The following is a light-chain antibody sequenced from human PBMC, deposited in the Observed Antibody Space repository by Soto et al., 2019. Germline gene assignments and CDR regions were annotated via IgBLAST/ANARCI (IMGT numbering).Light chain of an antibody. CDR1: QSISSW. CDR2: DAS. J-gene: IGKJ1*01. V-gene: IGKV1-5*02. CDR3: QQYNSYST. Sequence: DSQVTQSPSILSASVGDRVTIICRASQSISSWMAWYQQKPGKAPKLLIYDASSLESGVPSRSSGSGSGTEFTLTISSLQPDDFATYYCQQYNSYSTFGQGTKVDIK.